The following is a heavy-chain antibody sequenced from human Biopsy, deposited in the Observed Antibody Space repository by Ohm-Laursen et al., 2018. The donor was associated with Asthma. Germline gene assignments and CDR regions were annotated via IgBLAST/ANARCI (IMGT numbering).Heavy chain of an antibody. V-gene: IGHV1-18*04. Sequence: ASVKVSCKPSGYTFRSYGVSWVRQAPGQGLEWMGWISPFTGDTHFGQKFQGRVTMTTDTSTDTAYMELRSLRSDDTAVYYCARHPYNFGGFDYWGQGSLVLGSS. CDR1: GYTFRSYG. CDR2: ISPFTGDT. J-gene: IGHJ4*02. CDR3: ARHPYNFGGFDY. D-gene: IGHD5-24*01.